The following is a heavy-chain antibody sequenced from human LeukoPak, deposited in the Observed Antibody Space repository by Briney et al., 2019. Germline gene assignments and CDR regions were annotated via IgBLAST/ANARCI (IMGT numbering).Heavy chain of an antibody. CDR1: GFTFSSYA. CDR2: ISGSGGST. CDR3: AKAPSGNIGAFDI. D-gene: IGHD1-26*01. Sequence: QTGGSLRLSCAASGFTFSSYAMSWVRQAPGKGLEWVSAISGSGGSTYYADSVKGRFTISRDNSKNTLYLQMNSLRAEDTAVYYCAKAPSGNIGAFDIWGQGTMVTVSS. J-gene: IGHJ3*02. V-gene: IGHV3-23*01.